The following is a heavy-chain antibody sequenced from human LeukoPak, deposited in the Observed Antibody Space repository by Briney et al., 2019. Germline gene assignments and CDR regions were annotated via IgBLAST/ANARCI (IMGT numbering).Heavy chain of an antibody. D-gene: IGHD3-10*01. CDR2: IYYSGST. CDR3: ARVRGEGSRLWFGELSSPINWFDP. CDR1: GGSISSGGYY. Sequence: PSQTLSLTCTVSGGSISSGGYYWSWIRQHPGKGLEWIGYIYYSGSTYYNPSLKSRVTISVDTSKNQFSLKLSSVTAADTAVYYCARVRGEGSRLWFGELSSPINWFDPWGQGTLVTASS. V-gene: IGHV4-31*03. J-gene: IGHJ5*02.